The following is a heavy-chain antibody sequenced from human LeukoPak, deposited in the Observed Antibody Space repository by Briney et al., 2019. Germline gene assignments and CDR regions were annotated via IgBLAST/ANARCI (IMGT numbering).Heavy chain of an antibody. J-gene: IGHJ5*02. Sequence: GGSLRLSCAASGFTFSNAWMSWVRQAPGKGLEWVGRIKSKTDGGTTDYAAPVKGRFTISRDDSKNTLYLQMNSLKTEDTAVYYCTTDVGCSGGSCSPWGQRTLVTVSS. CDR1: GFTFSNAW. CDR3: TTDVGCSGGSCSP. CDR2: IKSKTDGGTT. V-gene: IGHV3-15*01. D-gene: IGHD2-15*01.